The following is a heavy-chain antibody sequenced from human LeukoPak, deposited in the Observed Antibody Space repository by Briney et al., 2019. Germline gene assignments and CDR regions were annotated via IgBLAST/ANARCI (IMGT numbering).Heavy chain of an antibody. D-gene: IGHD5-18*01. CDR1: GFTVSSNY. CDR2: IYSGGST. J-gene: IGHJ6*02. V-gene: IGHV3-53*01. CDR3: ARDLRGYSYGFGLGGKDV. Sequence: HTGGSLRLSCAASGFTVSSNYMSWVRQAPGKGLEWVSVIYSGGSTYYADSVKGRFTTSRDNSKNTLYLQMNSLRAEDTAVYYCARDLRGYSYGFGLGGKDVWGQGTTVTVSS.